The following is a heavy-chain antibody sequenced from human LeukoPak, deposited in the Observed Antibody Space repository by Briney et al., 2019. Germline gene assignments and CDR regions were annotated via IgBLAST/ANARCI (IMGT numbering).Heavy chain of an antibody. CDR1: GFTFSSYA. CDR2: ISGSGGST. D-gene: IGHD6-19*01. V-gene: IGHV3-23*01. J-gene: IGHJ3*02. CDR3: AKGTGGSGWYGAFDI. Sequence: GGSLRLSCAASGFTFSSYAMSWVRQAPGKGLEWVSAISGSGGSTYYADSVKGRFTISRDNSKNTLYLQMNSLRAEDTAIYYCAKGTGGSGWYGAFDIWGQGTMVTVSS.